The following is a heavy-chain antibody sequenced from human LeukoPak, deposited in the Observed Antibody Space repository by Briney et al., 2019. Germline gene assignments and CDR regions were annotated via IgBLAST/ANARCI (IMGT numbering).Heavy chain of an antibody. J-gene: IGHJ4*02. Sequence: AASVKVSCKSSGYTFTTYGITWVRQAPGQGLEWMGWISTDNGDTNYAQKLQGRVTMTTDTSTSTAYMELRSLRSDDTAVYYCARSEYSSSWEFDYWGQGTLVTVSS. V-gene: IGHV1-18*01. CDR2: ISTDNGDT. CDR1: GYTFTTYG. CDR3: ARSEYSSSWEFDY. D-gene: IGHD6-6*01.